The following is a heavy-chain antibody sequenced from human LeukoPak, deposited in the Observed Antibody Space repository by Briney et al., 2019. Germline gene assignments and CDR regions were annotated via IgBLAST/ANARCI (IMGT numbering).Heavy chain of an antibody. CDR3: AKDPLNYGGHYFDN. Sequence: GGSLRLSCAASGFSFSSYSMHWVRQAPGKGLEWVSSVSGRSDAPYYADSVKGRFTTSRDNSKSTMYLQINNVRAEDAAVYSCAKDPLNYGGHYFDNWGQGTRVTVSS. J-gene: IGHJ4*02. CDR1: GFSFSSYS. D-gene: IGHD4-23*01. V-gene: IGHV3-23*01. CDR2: VSGRSDAP.